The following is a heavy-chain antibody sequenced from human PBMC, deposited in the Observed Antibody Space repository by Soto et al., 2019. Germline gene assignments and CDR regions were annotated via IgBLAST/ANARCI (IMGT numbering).Heavy chain of an antibody. J-gene: IGHJ4*02. CDR1: GEFFTTYG. CDR3: ARWAGRVRDYGGPFDY. Sequence: QVELVQSGAEVKNPGASVTVSCKASGEFFTTYGISWVRQAPGQGLEWMGWSSTYSTNTNSAPKFQGRLLLTADTSTTTAHMELRSLRPDDTAVYYCARWAGRVRDYGGPFDYWGQGSLVTVSP. D-gene: IGHD4-17*01. V-gene: IGHV1-18*04. CDR2: SSTYSTNT.